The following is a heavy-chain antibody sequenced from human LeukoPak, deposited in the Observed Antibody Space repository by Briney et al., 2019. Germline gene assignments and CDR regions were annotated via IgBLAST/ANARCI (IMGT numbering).Heavy chain of an antibody. CDR1: GGSISSGGYY. CDR2: IHYSGST. D-gene: IGHD6-19*01. Sequence: PSQTLSLTCTVSGGSISSGGYYWSWIRQPPGKGLEWIGYIHYSGSTNYNPSLKSRVTISVDTSKNQFSLKLSSVTAADTAVYYCARVLNRLGSWFDPWGQGTLVTVSS. CDR3: ARVLNRLGSWFDP. V-gene: IGHV4-61*08. J-gene: IGHJ5*02.